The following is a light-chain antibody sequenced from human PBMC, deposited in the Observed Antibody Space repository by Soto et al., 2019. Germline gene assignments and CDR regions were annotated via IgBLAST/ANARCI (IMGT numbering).Light chain of an antibody. Sequence: DIQMIQSPSTLAASVGDRVTITCRASQSISSWLAWYQQKPGKAPKLLVYKASSLESGVPSRFSGSGSGTEFTLTINSLQPDDFATYYCQQYNSYSLTFGQGTKVDIK. CDR2: KAS. CDR3: QQYNSYSLT. J-gene: IGKJ1*01. CDR1: QSISSW. V-gene: IGKV1-5*03.